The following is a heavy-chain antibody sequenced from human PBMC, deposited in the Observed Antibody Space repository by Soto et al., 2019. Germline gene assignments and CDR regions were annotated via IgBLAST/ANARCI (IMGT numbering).Heavy chain of an antibody. CDR2: ISYDGSNK. D-gene: IGHD3-3*01. CDR3: ARDRTSRDLAFWSGYSDY. V-gene: IGHV3-30-3*01. J-gene: IGHJ4*02. Sequence: GGSLRLSCAASGFTFSSYAMHWVRQAPGKGLEWVAVISYDGSNKYYADSVKGRFTISRDNSKNTLYLQMNSLRAEDTAVYYCARDRTSRDLAFWSGYSDYWGQGTLVTVSS. CDR1: GFTFSSYA.